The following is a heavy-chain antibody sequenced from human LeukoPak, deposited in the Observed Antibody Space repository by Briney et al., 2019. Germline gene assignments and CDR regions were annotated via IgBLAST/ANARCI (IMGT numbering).Heavy chain of an antibody. D-gene: IGHD6-19*01. V-gene: IGHV3-30-3*01. J-gene: IGHJ6*02. CDR1: GFSFSSYA. CDR3: AREVAVSGTENGAFNV. CDR2: ISFDGTNK. Sequence: AGGSLRLSCAGSGFSFSSYAMHWVRQAPGKGLEWVAVISFDGTNKYYADSVKGRLTISRDNSENTLHLQVNSLRAEDTAVYFCAREVAVSGTENGAFNVWGPGTTVTVSS.